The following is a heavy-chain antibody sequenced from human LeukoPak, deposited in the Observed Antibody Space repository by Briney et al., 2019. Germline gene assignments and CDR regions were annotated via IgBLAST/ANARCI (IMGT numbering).Heavy chain of an antibody. J-gene: IGHJ5*02. CDR1: GFTFSSYA. V-gene: IGHV3-23*01. Sequence: GGSLRLSCAASGFTFSSYAMSWVRQAPGKGLEWVSAISGSGGSTYYADSVKGRFTISRDNSKNTLSLQMNSLRTDDTAVYYCGKERSGSYVHAFDPWGQGTLVTVSS. CDR2: ISGSGGST. D-gene: IGHD3-3*01. CDR3: GKERSGSYVHAFDP.